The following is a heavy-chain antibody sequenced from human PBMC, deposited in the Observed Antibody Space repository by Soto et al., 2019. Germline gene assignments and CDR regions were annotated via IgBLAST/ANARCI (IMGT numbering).Heavy chain of an antibody. D-gene: IGHD2-8*01. V-gene: IGHV4-39*01. Sequence: SETRSLTCTVSGGSISSSSYYWGWIRQPPGKGLEWIGSIYYSGSTYYNPSLKSRVTISVDTSKNQFSLKLSSVTAADTAVYYCATRFLYCTNGVCYTWFDPWGQGTLVTVSS. CDR2: IYYSGST. CDR1: GGSISSSSYY. J-gene: IGHJ5*02. CDR3: ATRFLYCTNGVCYTWFDP.